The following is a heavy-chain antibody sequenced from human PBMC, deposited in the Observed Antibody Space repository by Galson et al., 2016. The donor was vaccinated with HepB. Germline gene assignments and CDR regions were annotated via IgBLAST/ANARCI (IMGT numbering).Heavy chain of an antibody. Sequence: SVKVSCKASGYTFTDYYMYWVRQAPGQGLEWMGWINPNSGGTNYAQKFQGWVTMTRDTSISTAYMELSRLRSDDTAVYYCARGDGAARPDYWGQGTLVTVSS. CDR3: ARGDGAARPDY. CDR2: INPNSGGT. J-gene: IGHJ4*02. CDR1: GYTFTDYY. V-gene: IGHV1-2*04. D-gene: IGHD6-6*01.